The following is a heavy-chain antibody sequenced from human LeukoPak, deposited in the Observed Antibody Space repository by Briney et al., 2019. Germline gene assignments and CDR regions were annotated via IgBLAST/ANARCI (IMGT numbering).Heavy chain of an antibody. CDR2: LSGSGITT. V-gene: IGHV3-23*01. Sequence: GGSLRLSCAASGFTFSNSAMSWVREAPGKGLGWVSTLSGSGITTYYADSVKGRFTISRDNSKNTLYLQMNSLRAEDTAVYYCAKGIYSSGWSYFDYWGHGTLVTVSS. D-gene: IGHD6-19*01. CDR1: GFTFSNSA. J-gene: IGHJ4*01. CDR3: AKGIYSSGWSYFDY.